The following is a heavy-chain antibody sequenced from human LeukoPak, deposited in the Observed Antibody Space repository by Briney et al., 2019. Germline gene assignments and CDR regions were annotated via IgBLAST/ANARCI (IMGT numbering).Heavy chain of an antibody. CDR3: ARGGTGTSYYYMDV. D-gene: IGHD1-7*01. V-gene: IGHV3-21*01. CDR1: GFTFSSYS. CDR2: ISTSGIYI. J-gene: IGHJ6*03. Sequence: GGSLRLSCAASGFTFSSYSMNWVRQAPGKGLEWVSSISTSGIYIYYADSVKGRFTISRDNAKNSLYLQMNSLRAEDTAVYYCARGGTGTSYYYMDVWGKGTTVTISS.